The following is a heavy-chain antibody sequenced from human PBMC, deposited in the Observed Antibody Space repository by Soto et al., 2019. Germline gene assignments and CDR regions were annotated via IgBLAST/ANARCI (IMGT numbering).Heavy chain of an antibody. CDR3: ARRSCSGGSCYSSKYYFDY. CDR2: IYYSGST. Sequence: SETLSLTCTVSGGSISSYYWSWIRQPPGKGLEWIGYIYYSGSTNYNPSLKSRVTISVDTSKNQFSLKLSSVTAADTAVYYCARRSCSGGSCYSSKYYFDYWGQGTLVTVS. D-gene: IGHD2-15*01. J-gene: IGHJ4*02. V-gene: IGHV4-59*08. CDR1: GGSISSYY.